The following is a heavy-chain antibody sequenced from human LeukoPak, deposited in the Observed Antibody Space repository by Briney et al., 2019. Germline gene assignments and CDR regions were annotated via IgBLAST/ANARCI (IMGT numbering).Heavy chain of an antibody. CDR3: ARDPESSSFDL. V-gene: IGHV3-7*01. D-gene: IGHD6-13*01. CDR2: IDQGGSVR. CDR1: GFSFSTYW. Sequence: GGSLRLSCAASGFSFSTYWMSWFRQTPEKGLEFVANIDQGGSVRNYMDSLKGRCTIPRDNAKKSLYLEINSLRADDTAVYYCARDPESSSFDLWGRGALVTVSS. J-gene: IGHJ4*02.